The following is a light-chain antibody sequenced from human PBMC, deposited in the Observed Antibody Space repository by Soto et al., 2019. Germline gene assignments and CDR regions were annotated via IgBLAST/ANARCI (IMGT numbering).Light chain of an antibody. CDR1: SSNIGAGYD. CDR3: SSYAVTNIFV. CDR2: GND. J-gene: IGLJ1*01. Sequence: QSVLTQPPSVSGAPGQGVTISCTGSSSNIGAGYDVHWYQQLPGAAPKLLIFGNDNRPSGVPDRFSGSRSGTSASLAITGLQAEDEADYYCSSYAVTNIFVFGTGTKLTVL. V-gene: IGLV1-40*01.